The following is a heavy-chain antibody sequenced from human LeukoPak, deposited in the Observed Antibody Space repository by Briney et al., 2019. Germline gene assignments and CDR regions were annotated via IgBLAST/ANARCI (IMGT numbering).Heavy chain of an antibody. CDR2: IYYSGST. V-gene: IGHV4-59*01. J-gene: IGHJ6*02. CDR3: ARDARGYYYGMDV. CDR1: GGSISSYY. Sequence: PSETLSLTCTVSGGSISSYYWSWIRQPPGKGLEWIGYIYYSGSTNYNPSLKSRVTISVDTSKNQFSLKLSSVTAADTAVHYCARDARGYYYGMDVWGQGTTVTVTS.